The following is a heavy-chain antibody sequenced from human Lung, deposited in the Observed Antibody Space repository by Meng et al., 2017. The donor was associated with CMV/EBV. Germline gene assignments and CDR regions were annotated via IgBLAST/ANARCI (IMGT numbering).Heavy chain of an antibody. J-gene: IGHJ6*02. CDR3: AKGKWGGYYYYYGMDV. V-gene: IGHV3-23*03. CDR1: GFTFSTFA. Sequence: GGSXRLSCAASGFTFSTFAMSWVRQAPGKGLQWVSVIYSGDDSTYYADSVKGRFTISRDNSKNMLYLQMNSLRAEDSAVYFWAKGKWGGYYYYYGMDVWGRGXTVTVSS. D-gene: IGHD1-26*01. CDR2: IYSGDDST.